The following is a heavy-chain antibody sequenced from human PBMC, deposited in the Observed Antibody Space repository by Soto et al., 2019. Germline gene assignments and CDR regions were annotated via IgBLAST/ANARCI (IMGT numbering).Heavy chain of an antibody. CDR3: AKRSPSGTYYFDN. V-gene: IGHV3-23*01. Sequence: GGSLRLSCAASGFTFTSYAMTWVRQGPGKGLEWVSSIGTTTGDLLYADSVKGRFTISRDNSRNTLYLQMNSLRTEDTAIYYCAKRSPSGTYYFDNWGQGTLVTVSS. CDR1: GFTFTSYA. CDR2: IGTTTGDL. J-gene: IGHJ4*02. D-gene: IGHD1-26*01.